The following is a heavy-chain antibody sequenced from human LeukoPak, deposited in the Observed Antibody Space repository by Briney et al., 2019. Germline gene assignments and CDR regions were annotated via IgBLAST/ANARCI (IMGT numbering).Heavy chain of an antibody. V-gene: IGHV1-69*13. CDR3: ARDPATSSGYYEGYFDY. CDR2: IIPIFGTA. Sequence: SVKVSCKASGGTFSSYAISWVRQAPGQGLEWMGGIIPIFGTANYAQKFQGRVTITADESTSTAYMELSSLRSEDTAVYYCARDPATSSGYYEGYFDYWGQGTLVTVSS. CDR1: GGTFSSYA. D-gene: IGHD3-22*01. J-gene: IGHJ4*02.